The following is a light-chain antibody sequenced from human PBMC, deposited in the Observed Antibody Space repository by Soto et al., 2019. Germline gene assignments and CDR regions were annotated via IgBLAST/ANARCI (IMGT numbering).Light chain of an antibody. CDR3: QQRYSTIT. CDR2: AAS. Sequence: DIQMTQSPSSLSASVGDRVTITCRASQSISSYLNWYQQKPGKAPKLLIYAASSLQSGVPSRFSGTGSGTDFTLTISSLQPEDFATYYCQQRYSTITFRQGTRLEIK. CDR1: QSISSY. J-gene: IGKJ5*01. V-gene: IGKV1-39*01.